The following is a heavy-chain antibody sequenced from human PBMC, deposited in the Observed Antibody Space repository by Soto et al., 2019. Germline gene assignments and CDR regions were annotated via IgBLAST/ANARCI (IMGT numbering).Heavy chain of an antibody. CDR2: ISWNSGSI. J-gene: IGHJ6*03. CDR1: GFTFSNSA. D-gene: IGHD4-4*01. CDR3: AKDGEYSKQYYYYYMDV. Sequence: PGGSLRLSCAASGFTFSNSAMSWVRQAPGKGLEWVSGISWNSGSIGYADSVKGRFTISRDNAKNTLYLQMNSLRAEDTALYYCAKDGEYSKQYYYYYMDVWGKGTTVTVSS. V-gene: IGHV3-9*01.